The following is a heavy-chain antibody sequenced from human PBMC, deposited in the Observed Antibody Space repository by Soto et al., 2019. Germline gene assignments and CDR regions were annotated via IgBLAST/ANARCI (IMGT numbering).Heavy chain of an antibody. D-gene: IGHD5-12*01. CDR3: ARRGRDGYNFDY. J-gene: IGHJ4*02. V-gene: IGHV3-74*01. Sequence: WGSLLLSCAVSVFTFGNYWMHWVRHPPGKGLVWVARINSDGSYTSYADSVKGRFTISRDNAKNTLYLQMNSLKVEDTAMYYCARRGRDGYNFDYWGQGTLVTVSS. CDR1: VFTFGNYW. CDR2: INSDGSYT.